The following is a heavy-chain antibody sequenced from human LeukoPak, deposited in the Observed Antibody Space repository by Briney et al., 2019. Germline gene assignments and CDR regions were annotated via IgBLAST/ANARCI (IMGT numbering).Heavy chain of an antibody. Sequence: QPGGSLRLSCVASGFTFSSYGMSWVRQAPGKGLEWVSAISNSGGSTYYADSVKGRFTISRDNSKNTLYLQMNSLRAEDTAVYYCAKDRPWELHPYYYMDVWGKGTTVTVSS. D-gene: IGHD1-26*01. CDR1: GFTFSSYG. V-gene: IGHV3-23*01. CDR2: ISNSGGST. J-gene: IGHJ6*03. CDR3: AKDRPWELHPYYYMDV.